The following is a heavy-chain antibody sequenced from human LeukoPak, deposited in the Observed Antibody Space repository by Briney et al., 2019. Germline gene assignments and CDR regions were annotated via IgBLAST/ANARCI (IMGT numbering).Heavy chain of an antibody. CDR3: AREAIVGATTDAFDI. D-gene: IGHD1-26*01. Sequence: GGSLRLSCAASGFTFSNNWMTWVRQAPGKGLEWVANIKEDGSEEYYVDSVKGRFTISRDNSKNTLYLQMNSLRAEDTAVYYCAREAIVGATTDAFDIWGQGTMVTVSS. CDR2: IKEDGSEE. CDR1: GFTFSNNW. J-gene: IGHJ3*02. V-gene: IGHV3-7*03.